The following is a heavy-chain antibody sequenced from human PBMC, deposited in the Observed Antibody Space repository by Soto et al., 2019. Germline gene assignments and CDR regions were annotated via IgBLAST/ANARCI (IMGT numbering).Heavy chain of an antibody. CDR3: AINEGTDGYKFAY. V-gene: IGHV1-69*01. D-gene: IGHD5-12*01. CDR1: GGTFSTYD. CDR2: IIPLFGTA. Sequence: QVQLVQSGAEVKKPGSSVKVSCKASGGTFSTYDICWERQAPRQGLEWMGGIIPLFGTANYAQKFQGRATIIADESTRTAYMELRRLRSEDTAVYYCAINEGTDGYKFAYWGQVTLVTVSS. J-gene: IGHJ4*02.